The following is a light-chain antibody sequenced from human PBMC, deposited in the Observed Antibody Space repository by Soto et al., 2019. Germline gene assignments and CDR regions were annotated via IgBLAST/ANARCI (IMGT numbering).Light chain of an antibody. J-gene: IGLJ1*01. Sequence: QSVLTQPAPVFGSPGQSITVSCTGTSSDVGGYNFVSWYQQHPGKAPKLMIYEVSNRPSGVSNRFSGSKSGNTASLTISGLQPEDEADYYCSSYTTSSTVVSGTGTKVTVL. CDR2: EVS. CDR1: SSDVGGYNF. V-gene: IGLV2-14*03. CDR3: SSYTTSSTVV.